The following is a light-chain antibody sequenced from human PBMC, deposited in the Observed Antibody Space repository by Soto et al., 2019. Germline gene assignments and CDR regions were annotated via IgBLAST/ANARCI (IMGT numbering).Light chain of an antibody. J-gene: IGLJ1*01. Sequence: QSALTQPASVSGSPGQSITISCTGTSSDVGGYNSVSWYQHHPGKAPKLLIYEVTNRPSGVSHRFSGSKSDNTASLTISGLQADDEAVYYCCSRRSSSTLYVFGTGTKLTVL. CDR3: CSRRSSSTLYV. CDR2: EVT. CDR1: SSDVGGYNS. V-gene: IGLV2-14*01.